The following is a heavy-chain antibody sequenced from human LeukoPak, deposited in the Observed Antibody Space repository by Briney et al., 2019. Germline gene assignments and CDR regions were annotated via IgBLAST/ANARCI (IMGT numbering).Heavy chain of an antibody. V-gene: IGHV1-69*05. CDR3: ARDCDRGYYGSGSPSYYFDY. D-gene: IGHD3-10*01. Sequence: ASVKVSCKASGGTFSRYYAISWVRQAPGQGLEWMGRIIPIFGTANYAQKFQGRVTITTDESTSTAYMELSSLRSEDTAVYYCARDCDRGYYGSGSPSYYFDYWGQGTLVTVSS. CDR1: GGTFSRYYA. CDR2: IIPIFGTA. J-gene: IGHJ4*02.